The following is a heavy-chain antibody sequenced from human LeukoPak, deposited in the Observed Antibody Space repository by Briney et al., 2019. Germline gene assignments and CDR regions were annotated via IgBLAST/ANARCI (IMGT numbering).Heavy chain of an antibody. CDR2: IYYSRTT. CDR3: ARRPAHYYGMDV. Sequence: EWIVYIYYSRTTNYNPSLKSRVPISVDTSKNPFSLKLSSVTAADTAVYYCARRPAHYYGMDVWGQGTTVTVSS. J-gene: IGHJ6*02. V-gene: IGHV4-59*08.